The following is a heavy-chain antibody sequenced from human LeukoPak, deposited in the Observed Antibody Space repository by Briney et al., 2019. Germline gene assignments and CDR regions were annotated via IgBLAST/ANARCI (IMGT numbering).Heavy chain of an antibody. CDR3: ARSGRYCSGGNCYSGAFDI. V-gene: IGHV3-20*01. D-gene: IGHD2-15*01. Sequence: SGGSLRLSCAASGFTFDDYGMSWVRQAPGKGLEWVPGINWNGGSTGYADSMKGRFTISRDNAKNSLYLQMNSLRAEDTALYHCARSGRYCSGGNCYSGAFDIWGQGTMVTVSS. CDR2: INWNGGST. J-gene: IGHJ3*02. CDR1: GFTFDDYG.